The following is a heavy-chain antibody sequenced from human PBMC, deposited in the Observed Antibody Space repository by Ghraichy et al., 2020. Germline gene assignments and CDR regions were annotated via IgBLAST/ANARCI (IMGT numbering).Heavy chain of an antibody. D-gene: IGHD2-2*01. Sequence: ASVKVSSKASGYTFTSYGISWVRQAPGQGLEWMGWISAYNGDTNYAQKLQGRVTMTTDTSTSTAYMELRSLRSDDTAVYYCARERYCSSTSCPFDAFDIWGQGTMVTVSS. CDR1: GYTFTSYG. CDR3: ARERYCSSTSCPFDAFDI. J-gene: IGHJ3*02. V-gene: IGHV1-18*01. CDR2: ISAYNGDT.